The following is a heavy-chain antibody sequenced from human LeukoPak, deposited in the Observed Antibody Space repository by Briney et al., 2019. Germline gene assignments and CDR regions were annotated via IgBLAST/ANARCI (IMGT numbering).Heavy chain of an antibody. V-gene: IGHV4-34*01. CDR2: INHSGST. Sequence: SETLSLTCAVYGGSFSGYYWSWIRQPPGKGLEWIGEINHSGSTNYNPSLKSRVTISVDTSKNQFSLKLSSVTAADTAVYYCARSGPRSLWFGELFHNGGWFDPWGQGTLVTVSS. CDR1: GGSFSGYY. CDR3: ARSGPRSLWFGELFHNGGWFDP. D-gene: IGHD3-10*01. J-gene: IGHJ5*02.